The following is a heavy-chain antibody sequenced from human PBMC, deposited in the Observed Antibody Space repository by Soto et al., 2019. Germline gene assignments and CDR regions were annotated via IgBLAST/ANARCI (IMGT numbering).Heavy chain of an antibody. CDR1: GGSISSYY. V-gene: IGHV4-59*01. CDR2: IYYSGST. J-gene: IGHJ3*02. CDR3: ARCLGEGCDFAFDI. D-gene: IGHD3-16*01. Sequence: SETLSLTCTVSGGSISSYYWSWIRQPPGKGLEWIGYIYYSGSTNYNPSLKSRVTISVDTSKNHFSLKLSSVTAADTAVYYCARCLGEGCDFAFDIWGQGTMVTVSS.